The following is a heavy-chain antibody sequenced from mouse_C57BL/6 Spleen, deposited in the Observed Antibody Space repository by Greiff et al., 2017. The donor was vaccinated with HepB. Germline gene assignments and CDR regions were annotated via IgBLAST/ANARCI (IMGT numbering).Heavy chain of an antibody. J-gene: IGHJ2*01. Sequence: EVQLQQSGPELVKPGASVKMSCKASGYTFTDYNMHWVKQSHGKSLEWIGYINPNNGGTSYNQKFKGKATLTVNKSSSTAYMELRSLTSEDSAVYYCARSPHYFGSSYYFDYWGQGTTLTVSS. V-gene: IGHV1-22*01. D-gene: IGHD1-1*01. CDR3: ARSPHYFGSSYYFDY. CDR1: GYTFTDYN. CDR2: INPNNGGT.